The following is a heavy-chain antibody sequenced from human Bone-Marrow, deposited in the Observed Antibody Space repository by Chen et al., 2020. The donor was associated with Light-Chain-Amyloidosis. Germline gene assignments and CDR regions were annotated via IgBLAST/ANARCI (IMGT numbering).Heavy chain of an antibody. D-gene: IGHD5-12*01. CDR2: IFPDDSDA. V-gene: IGHV5-51*01. J-gene: IGHJ4*02. CDR1: GYTFPNYW. CDR3: ARRRDGYNFDY. Sequence: DVQLEQSGPEVKKPGKSLKISCKGTGYTFPNYWIAWVRQMPGKGLEWMGVIFPDDSDARYSPSFEGQVTISADKSITTAYLQWRSLKASDTAMYYCARRRDGYNFDYWGQGTLVTVSS.